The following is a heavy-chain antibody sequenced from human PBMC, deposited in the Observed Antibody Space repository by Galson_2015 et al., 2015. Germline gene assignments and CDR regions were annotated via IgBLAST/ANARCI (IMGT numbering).Heavy chain of an antibody. J-gene: IGHJ6*02. CDR3: AKDNEGYCSDGHCYSYYYYGMKV. V-gene: IGHV3-30*18. CDR1: GFTFSSCG. Sequence: SLRLSCAASGFTFSSCGMHWVRQAPGKGLEWVALISDEGSIKEYADSVKGRFTISRDNSKNTLSLQMNSLRAEDTAIYYCAKDNEGYCSDGHCYSYYYYGMKVWGQGTTVTVSS. D-gene: IGHD2-15*01. CDR2: ISDEGSIK.